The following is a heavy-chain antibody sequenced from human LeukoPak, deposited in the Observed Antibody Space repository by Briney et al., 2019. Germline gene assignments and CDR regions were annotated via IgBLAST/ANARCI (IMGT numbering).Heavy chain of an antibody. Sequence: GGSLRLSCAASGFTFSSYGMHWVRQAPGKGLEWVAVISNDGNNKYYGDSVKGRFTISRDNSNKTLYLQMDSLRAEDTAVYYCPKDRATVTAHGMDVWGQGTTVTVSS. CDR3: PKDRATVTAHGMDV. J-gene: IGHJ6*02. CDR1: GFTFSSYG. D-gene: IGHD4-17*01. V-gene: IGHV3-30*18. CDR2: ISNDGNNK.